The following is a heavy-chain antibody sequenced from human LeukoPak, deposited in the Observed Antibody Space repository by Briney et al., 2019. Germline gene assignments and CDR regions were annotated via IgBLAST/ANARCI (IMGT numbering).Heavy chain of an antibody. J-gene: IGHJ4*02. CDR3: ARDYSTVTTFFDY. D-gene: IGHD4-17*01. CDR1: GFTFNSYG. CDR2: IRYDGSNK. V-gene: IGHV3-30*02. Sequence: GGSLRLSCAASGFTFNSYGMHWVRQAPGKGLEWVAFIRYDGSNKYYADSVKGRFTISRDNAKNSLYLQMNSLRAEDTAVYYCARDYSTVTTFFDYWGQGTLVTVSS.